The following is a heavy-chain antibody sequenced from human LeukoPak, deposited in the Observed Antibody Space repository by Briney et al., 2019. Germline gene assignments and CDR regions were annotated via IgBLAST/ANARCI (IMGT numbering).Heavy chain of an antibody. D-gene: IGHD2-2*02. CDR3: ARDFRPAAISGYYYYYYMDV. J-gene: IGHJ6*03. CDR1: GGTFSSYA. CDR2: IIPIFGTA. Sequence: SVKVSCKASGGTFSSYAISWVRQAPRQGLEWMGGIIPIFGTANYAQKFQGRVTITADESTSTAYMELSSLRSEDTAVYYCARDFRPAAISGYYYYYYMDVWGKGTTVTVSS. V-gene: IGHV1-69*13.